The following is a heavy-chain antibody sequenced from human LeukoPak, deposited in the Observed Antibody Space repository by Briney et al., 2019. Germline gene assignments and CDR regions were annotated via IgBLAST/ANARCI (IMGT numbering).Heavy chain of an antibody. D-gene: IGHD6-13*01. Sequence: PGGSLRLSCAASGFTFSSCGMHRVRQAPGKGLEWVAVISYDGSNKYYADSVKGRFTISRDNGKNSLYLQMNSLRAEDTAVYYCARDSGWWRFDFWGQGTLVTVSS. J-gene: IGHJ4*02. V-gene: IGHV3-30*03. CDR3: ARDSGWWRFDF. CDR2: ISYDGSNK. CDR1: GFTFSSCG.